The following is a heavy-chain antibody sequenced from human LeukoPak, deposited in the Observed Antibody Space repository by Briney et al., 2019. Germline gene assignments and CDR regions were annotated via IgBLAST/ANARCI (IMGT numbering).Heavy chain of an antibody. CDR2: ISGGGGGT. CDR1: GFTSSTYA. V-gene: IGHV3-23*01. CDR3: ASSDYYGSGSYFWNDAFDI. J-gene: IGHJ3*02. D-gene: IGHD3-10*01. Sequence: PGGSLRLSCAASGFTSSTYAMSWVRQAPGKGLEWVSGISGGGGGTYYADSVKGRFTISRDNAKNSLYLQMNSLRAEDTAVYYCASSDYYGSGSYFWNDAFDIWGQGTMVTVSS.